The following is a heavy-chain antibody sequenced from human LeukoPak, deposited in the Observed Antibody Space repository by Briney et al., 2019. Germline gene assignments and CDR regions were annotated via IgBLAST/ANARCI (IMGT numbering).Heavy chain of an antibody. CDR3: ARANYGDFVYAFHI. CDR2: IRYDGSNK. J-gene: IGHJ3*02. V-gene: IGHV3-30*02. CDR1: GFTFSSYG. Sequence: GGSLRLSCAASGFTFSSYGMHWVRQAPGKGLEWVAFIRYDGSNKYYADSVKGRFTISRDNAENSLYLQMNSLRAEDSAVYYCARANYGDFVYAFHIWGQGTMVTVSS. D-gene: IGHD4-17*01.